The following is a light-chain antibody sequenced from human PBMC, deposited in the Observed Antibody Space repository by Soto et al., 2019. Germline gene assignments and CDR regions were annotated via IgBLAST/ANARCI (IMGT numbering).Light chain of an antibody. J-gene: IGLJ3*02. V-gene: IGLV3-21*02. CDR1: IIELKS. Sequence: SYELTQPPSVSEAPGQTARITCEESIIELKSVHWYQQRPGQAPVLVVYDDDDRPSGIPDRFSGSKSENMATLTISRVEAGDEADYYCQAWDSYSDHWVFGRGTKVTVL. CDR3: QAWDSYSDHWV. CDR2: DDD.